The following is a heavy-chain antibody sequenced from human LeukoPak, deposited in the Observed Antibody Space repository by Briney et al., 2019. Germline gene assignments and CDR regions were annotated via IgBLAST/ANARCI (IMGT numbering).Heavy chain of an antibody. J-gene: IGHJ5*02. CDR3: AKGRVLSSTSCYDP. D-gene: IGHD2-2*01. V-gene: IGHV3-23*01. Sequence: SGGSLRLSCAASGFTFSSYAMSWVRQAPGKGLEWVSGISGSGASTYYADSVKGRFTISRDNSKNTLYLQMNSLRAEDAAVYYCAKGRVLSSTSCYDPWGQGTLVTVSS. CDR2: ISGSGAST. CDR1: GFTFSSYA.